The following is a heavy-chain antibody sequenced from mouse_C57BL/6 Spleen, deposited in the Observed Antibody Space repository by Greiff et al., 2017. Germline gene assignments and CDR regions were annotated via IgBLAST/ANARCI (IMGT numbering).Heavy chain of an antibody. V-gene: IGHV1-5*01. J-gene: IGHJ1*03. D-gene: IGHD4-1*01. Sequence: EVKLVESGPVLARPGASVKMSCKTSGYTFTSYWMHWVKQRPGQGLEWIGAIYPGNSDTSYNQKFKGKAKQTAVTSARTADMDLSSLTNEDTAFYDCTSGTWYFDVWGTGTTVTVSS. CDR3: TSGTWYFDV. CDR2: IYPGNSDT. CDR1: GYTFTSYW.